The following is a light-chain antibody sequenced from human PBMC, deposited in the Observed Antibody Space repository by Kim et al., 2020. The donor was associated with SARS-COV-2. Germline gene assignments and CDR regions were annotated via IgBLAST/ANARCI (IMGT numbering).Light chain of an antibody. Sequence: SSELTQDPAVSVALGQTVRITCQGDSLRNYYASWYQQKPGQAPVLVIYDKNNRPSGIPDRFSGSSSGNTASLTITGAQAEEEADYYCNSRDSSGNVVFGGGTQLTVL. V-gene: IGLV3-19*01. CDR2: DKN. CDR3: NSRDSSGNVV. CDR1: SLRNYY. J-gene: IGLJ2*01.